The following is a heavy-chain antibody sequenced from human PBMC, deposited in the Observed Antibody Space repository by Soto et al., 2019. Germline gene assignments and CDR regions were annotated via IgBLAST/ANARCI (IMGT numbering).Heavy chain of an antibody. CDR3: ARDINPIAMITFGGVLDY. CDR1: GYTFTSYY. J-gene: IGHJ4*02. Sequence: GASVKVSCKASGYTFTSYYMHWVRQAPGQGLVWMGIINPSGGSTSYAQNFQGRVTMTRDTSTSTVYMELSSLRSEDTAVYYCARDINPIAMITFGGVLDYWGQGTLVTVSS. D-gene: IGHD3-16*01. CDR2: INPSGGST. V-gene: IGHV1-46*01.